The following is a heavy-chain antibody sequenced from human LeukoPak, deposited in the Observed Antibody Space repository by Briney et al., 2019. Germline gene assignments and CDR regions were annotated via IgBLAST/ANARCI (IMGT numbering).Heavy chain of an antibody. Sequence: WGSLRLSCTASGFTVSSNYMTWVRQAPGKGLEWVSVIYSGGSTYYADSVKGRFVLSRDNSKNTLYLQMNSLRAEDTAVYYCATHSGGYWGQGTLVTVSS. CDR3: ATHSGGY. V-gene: IGHV3-66*01. J-gene: IGHJ4*02. D-gene: IGHD3-16*01. CDR1: GFTVSSNY. CDR2: IYSGGST.